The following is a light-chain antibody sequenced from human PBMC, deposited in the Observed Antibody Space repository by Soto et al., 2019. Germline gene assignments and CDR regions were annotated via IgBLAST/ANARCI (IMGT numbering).Light chain of an antibody. CDR3: QPRSNWL. CDR2: DAS. V-gene: IGKV3-11*01. CDR1: QSVSSY. J-gene: IGKJ5*01. Sequence: IVLARSRTILKLSPGERATLSCRASQSVSSYLAWYQQKPGQAPRLLIYDASNRATGIPARFSGSGSGTDFTLTISSLEPEDFAVYYCQPRSNWLFGQGTRLEIK.